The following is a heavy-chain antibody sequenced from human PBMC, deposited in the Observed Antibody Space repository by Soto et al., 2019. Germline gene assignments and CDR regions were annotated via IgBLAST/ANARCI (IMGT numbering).Heavy chain of an antibody. Sequence: SETLSLTCAVSGGSISSGGYSWSWIRQPPGKGLEWIGYIYHSGSTYYNPSLKSRVTISVDRSKNQFSLKLSSVTAADTAVYYCDRTESGSFDPWGQGTVVTVSS. CDR1: GGSISSGGYS. V-gene: IGHV4-30-2*01. J-gene: IGHJ5*02. D-gene: IGHD2-21*02. CDR3: DRTESGSFDP. CDR2: IYHSGST.